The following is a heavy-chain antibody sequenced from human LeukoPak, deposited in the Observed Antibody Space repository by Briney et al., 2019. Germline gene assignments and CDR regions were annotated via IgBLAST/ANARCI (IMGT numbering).Heavy chain of an antibody. CDR2: VNLQGST. CDR1: GGSISSSY. J-gene: IGHJ4*02. Sequence: SETLSLTCTVSGGSISSSYWSWIRQPPGKGLEWIGEVNLQGSTNYNPSLMRRVAISVDTSANHVSLQLTSVTAADTAVYYCAREGGPYRPLDYSGQGTLVTVSS. V-gene: IGHV4-34*01. CDR3: AREGGPYRPLDY.